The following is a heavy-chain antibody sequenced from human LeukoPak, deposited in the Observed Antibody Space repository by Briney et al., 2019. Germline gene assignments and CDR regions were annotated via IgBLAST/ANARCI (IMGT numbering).Heavy chain of an antibody. V-gene: IGHV4-39*07. J-gene: IGHJ2*01. CDR3: ARGIWEMATIPYWYFDI. CDR1: GVSIGSGSNY. D-gene: IGHD5-24*01. Sequence: TSETLSLTCSVSGVSIGSGSNYWGWIRQPPGKTLEWIGSIYSSGSTYYNPSLKSRVIILFDTAKNHFSLKLSSVTAADTALYYCARGIWEMATIPYWYFDIWGRGTLVTVSS. CDR2: IYSSGST.